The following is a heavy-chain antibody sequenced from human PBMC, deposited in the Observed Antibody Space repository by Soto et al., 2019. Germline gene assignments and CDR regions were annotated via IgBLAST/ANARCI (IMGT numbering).Heavy chain of an antibody. CDR2: IYYSGST. V-gene: IGHV4-59*12. CDR1: GASLSSYY. CDR3: AKDTVPVATPWFDP. Sequence: SETLSVTCTVSGASLSSYYWSWIRQPPGKGLEWIGYIYYSGSTNYNPSLKSRVTISVDTSKNTLYLQMNSLRAEDTAVYYCAKDTVPVATPWFDPWGQGTLVTVSS. J-gene: IGHJ5*02. D-gene: IGHD2-2*01.